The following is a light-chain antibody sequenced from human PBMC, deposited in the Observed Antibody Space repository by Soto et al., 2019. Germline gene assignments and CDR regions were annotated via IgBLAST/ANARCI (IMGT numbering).Light chain of an antibody. J-gene: IGKJ4*01. CDR1: QSVSSY. Sequence: EIVLTQSPATLSLSPGERATLSCRASQSVSSYLAWYQQKPGQAPRLLIYDASNRATGIPARFSGSGSGTDFHLTLSSLEPEDFAVYYCQQRSNWLTFGGGTKVEIK. V-gene: IGKV3-11*01. CDR3: QQRSNWLT. CDR2: DAS.